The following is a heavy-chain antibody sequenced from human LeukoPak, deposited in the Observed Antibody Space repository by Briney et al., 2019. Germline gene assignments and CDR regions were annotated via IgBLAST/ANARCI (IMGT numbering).Heavy chain of an antibody. J-gene: IGHJ4*02. CDR3: ARHESFRSSWNY. V-gene: IGHV4-34*01. Sequence: PSETLSLTCAVYGGSFRDYYWSWIRQPPGKGLEWIGEINHSGNTNYNPSLKSRVTISVDTSKNQFSLKLSSVTAADTAVYYCARHESFRSSWNYWVQGTLVTVSS. CDR2: INHSGNT. CDR1: GGSFRDYY. D-gene: IGHD6-13*01.